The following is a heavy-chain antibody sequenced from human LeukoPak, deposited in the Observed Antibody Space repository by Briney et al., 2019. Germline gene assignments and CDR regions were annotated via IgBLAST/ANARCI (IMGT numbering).Heavy chain of an antibody. J-gene: IGHJ4*02. CDR1: GFTFTSYA. V-gene: IGHV3-30*03. CDR3: ARDLYRIVVVPHYFDY. Sequence: GGSLRLSCEVSGFTFTSYAMHWVRQAPGKGLDWVAVISYDGSDKYYADSVKGRFTISRDNSKNTLYLQMNSLRAEDTAVYYCARDLYRIVVVPHYFDYWGQGTLVTVSS. CDR2: ISYDGSDK. D-gene: IGHD3-22*01.